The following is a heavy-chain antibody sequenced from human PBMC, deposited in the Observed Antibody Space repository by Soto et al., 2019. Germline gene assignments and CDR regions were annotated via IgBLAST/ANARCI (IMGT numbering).Heavy chain of an antibody. D-gene: IGHD6-6*01. Sequence: GGSLRLSCAASGFTFSSYSMNWVRQAPGKGLEWVSYISSSSSTIYYADSVKGRFTISRDNAKNSLYLQMNSLRAEDTAVYYCARGPGDGSSSDWRDRADVWGKGTTVTVSS. V-gene: IGHV3-48*01. CDR1: GFTFSSYS. CDR3: ARGPGDGSSSDWRDRADV. CDR2: ISSSSSTI. J-gene: IGHJ6*04.